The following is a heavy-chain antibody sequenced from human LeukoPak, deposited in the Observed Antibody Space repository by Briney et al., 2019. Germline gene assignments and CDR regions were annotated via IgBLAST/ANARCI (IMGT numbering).Heavy chain of an antibody. D-gene: IGHD1-26*01. CDR2: IYNGDNT. CDR3: ARPRGSYYRDAFDI. Sequence: GGSLRLSCAASRFTVTSNYMSWVRQAPGKGLEWVSVIYNGDNTNYADSVKGRFTISRDNSKNTLYLQMNSLRAEDTAVYYCARPRGSYYRDAFDIWGQGTVVTVSS. J-gene: IGHJ3*02. CDR1: RFTVTSNY. V-gene: IGHV3-66*01.